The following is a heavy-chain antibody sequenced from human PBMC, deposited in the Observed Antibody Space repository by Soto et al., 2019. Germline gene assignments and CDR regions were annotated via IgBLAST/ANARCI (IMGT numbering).Heavy chain of an antibody. V-gene: IGHV4-30-4*01. J-gene: IGHJ5*02. CDR3: ARYYYDSSGQDPCFDP. CDR1: GGSISSGDYY. CDR2: IYYSGST. Sequence: SETLSLTCTVSGGSISSGDYYWSWIRQPPGKGLEWIGYIYYSGSTYHNPSLKSRVTISVDTSKNQFSLKLSSVTAADTAVYYCARYYYDSSGQDPCFDPWGQGTLVTVSS. D-gene: IGHD3-22*01.